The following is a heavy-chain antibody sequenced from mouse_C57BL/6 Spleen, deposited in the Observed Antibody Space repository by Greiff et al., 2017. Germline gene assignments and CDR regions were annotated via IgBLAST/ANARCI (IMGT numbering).Heavy chain of an antibody. Sequence: VQLQQSGPELVKPGASVKISCKASGYAFSSSWMNWVKQRPGKGLEWIGRIYPGDGDTNYNGKFKGKATLTADKSSSTAYMQLSSLTSEDSAVYFCAREGEFITFDYWGQGTTLTVSS. V-gene: IGHV1-82*01. D-gene: IGHD1-1*01. CDR2: IYPGDGDT. J-gene: IGHJ2*01. CDR3: AREGEFITFDY. CDR1: GYAFSSSW.